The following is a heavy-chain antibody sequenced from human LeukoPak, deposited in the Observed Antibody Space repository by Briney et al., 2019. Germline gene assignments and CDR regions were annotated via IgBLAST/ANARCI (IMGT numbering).Heavy chain of an antibody. J-gene: IGHJ5*02. CDR3: ARNGRYNWFDP. Sequence: SETLSLTCTVSGGSISSTSYYWGWIRQSPGKGLEWIGSIYYSGSTYYNPSLKSRVTISVDTSKNQFSLKVSSVTAADTAVYYCARNGRYNWFDPWGQGTLVTVSS. D-gene: IGHD2-8*01. V-gene: IGHV4-39*07. CDR2: IYYSGST. CDR1: GGSISSTSYY.